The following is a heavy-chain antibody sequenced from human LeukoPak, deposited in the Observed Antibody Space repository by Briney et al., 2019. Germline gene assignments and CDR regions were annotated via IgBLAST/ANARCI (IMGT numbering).Heavy chain of an antibody. CDR3: ARVSVKTGVSWGSYYYYYMDV. CDR2: IIPIFGTA. J-gene: IGHJ6*03. CDR1: GGTFSSYA. V-gene: IGHV1-69*13. D-gene: IGHD1-1*01. Sequence: SVKVSCKASGGTFSSYAISWVRQAPGQGLEWMGGIIPIFGTANYAQKFQGRVTITADESTSTAYMELSSLRSEDTAVYYCARVSVKTGVSWGSYYYYYMDVWGKGTTVTVSS.